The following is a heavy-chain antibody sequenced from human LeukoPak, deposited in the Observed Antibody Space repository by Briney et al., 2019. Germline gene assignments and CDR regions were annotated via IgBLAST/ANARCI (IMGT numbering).Heavy chain of an antibody. J-gene: IGHJ4*02. V-gene: IGHV4-30-4*01. CDR2: IYYSGST. D-gene: IGHD4-17*01. CDR1: GGSISSGDYY. Sequence: PSQTLSLTCTVSGGSISSGDYYWSWIRQPPGKGLEWIGYIYYSGSTYYNPSLKSRVTISVDTSKNQFSLKLSSVTAADTAVYYCAREGDYGVIFDYWGQGTLVTVSS. CDR3: AREGDYGVIFDY.